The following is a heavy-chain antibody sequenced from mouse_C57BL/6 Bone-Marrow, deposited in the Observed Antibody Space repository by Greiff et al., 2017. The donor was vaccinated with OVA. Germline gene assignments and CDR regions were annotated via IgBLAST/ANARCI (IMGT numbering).Heavy chain of an antibody. Sequence: EVKVEESGGGLVQPGGPLKLSCAASGFTFSDFYMYWIRQTPEKRLEWVAYISNGGGSTYYPDTVKGRFTISRDNAKNTLYLQMSRLKSEDTAMYYCARLDAMDYWGQGTSVTVSS. V-gene: IGHV5-12*01. CDR2: ISNGGGST. CDR3: ARLDAMDY. CDR1: GFTFSDFY. J-gene: IGHJ4*01.